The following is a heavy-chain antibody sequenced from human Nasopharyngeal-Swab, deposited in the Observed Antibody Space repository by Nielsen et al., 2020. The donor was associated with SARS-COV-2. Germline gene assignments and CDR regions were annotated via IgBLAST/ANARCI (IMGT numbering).Heavy chain of an antibody. Sequence: WIRQPPGKGLEWVSYISSGGSTTHYADSVKGRFTISRGNAKNSLYLQMNSLRVEDTAVYYCARDGVTTVPTGEDYWGQGTLVTVSS. J-gene: IGHJ4*02. D-gene: IGHD4-17*01. CDR2: ISSGGSTT. V-gene: IGHV3-48*03. CDR3: ARDGVTTVPTGEDY.